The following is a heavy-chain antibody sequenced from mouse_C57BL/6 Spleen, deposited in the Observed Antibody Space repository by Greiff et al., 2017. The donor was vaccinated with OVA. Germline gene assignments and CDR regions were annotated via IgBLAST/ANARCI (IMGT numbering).Heavy chain of an antibody. CDR2: IYPSDSET. Sequence: VQLQQPGAELVRPGSSVKLSCKASGYTFTSYWMDWVKQRPGQGLEWIGNIYPSDSETHYNQKFKDKATLTVDKSSSTAYMQLSSLTSEDSAVYYCARRWLDAMDYWGQGTSVTVSS. CDR1: GYTFTSYW. J-gene: IGHJ4*01. D-gene: IGHD1-1*02. V-gene: IGHV1-61*01. CDR3: ARRWLDAMDY.